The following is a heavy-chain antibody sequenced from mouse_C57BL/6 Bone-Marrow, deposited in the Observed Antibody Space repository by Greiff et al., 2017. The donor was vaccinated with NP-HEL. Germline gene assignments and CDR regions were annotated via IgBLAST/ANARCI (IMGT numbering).Heavy chain of an antibody. CDR1: GYTFTSYW. J-gene: IGHJ3*01. Sequence: QVQLQQSGAELVKPGASVKLSCKASGYTFTSYWMHWVKQRPGQGLEWIGMIHPNSGSTNYNEKFKSKATLTVDKSSSTAYMQLSSLTSEDSAVYYCAREGVSPECAYWGQGTLVTVSA. CDR2: IHPNSGST. CDR3: AREGVSPECAY. V-gene: IGHV1-64*01.